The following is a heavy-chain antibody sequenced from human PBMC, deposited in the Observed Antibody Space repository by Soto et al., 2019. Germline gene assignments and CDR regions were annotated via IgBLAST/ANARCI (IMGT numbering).Heavy chain of an antibody. J-gene: IGHJ4*02. CDR2: IKQDGSEK. CDR1: GFTFSSYW. Sequence: GGSLRLSCAASGFTFSSYWMSWVRQAPGKGLEWVANIKQDGSEKYYVDSVKGRFTISRDNAKNSLYLQMNSLRAEDTAVYYCARKDTAMGQYYFDYWGQGALVTVPS. V-gene: IGHV3-7*01. CDR3: ARKDTAMGQYYFDY. D-gene: IGHD5-18*01.